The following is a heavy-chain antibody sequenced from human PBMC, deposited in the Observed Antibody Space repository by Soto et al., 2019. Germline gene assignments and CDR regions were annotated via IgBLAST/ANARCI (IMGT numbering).Heavy chain of an antibody. Sequence: GGSLRLSCAASGFTFSSYGMHWVRQAPGKGLERVAVISYDGSNKYYADYVKGRFTISRDNSKNTLYLQMNSLRAEDTAVYYCAKTAYYDSSGPIRKEYYFDYWGQGTLVTVSS. D-gene: IGHD3-22*01. CDR1: GFTFSSYG. J-gene: IGHJ4*02. V-gene: IGHV3-30*18. CDR2: ISYDGSNK. CDR3: AKTAYYDSSGPIRKEYYFDY.